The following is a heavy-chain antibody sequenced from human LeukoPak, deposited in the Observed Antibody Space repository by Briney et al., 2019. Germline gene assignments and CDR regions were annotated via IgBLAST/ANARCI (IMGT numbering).Heavy chain of an antibody. CDR3: AKPRVPAAMYNWFDP. Sequence: GGSLRLSCEASGFTFSSYWMSWVRQAPGKGLECVANIKQDGSEKYYVDSVKGRFTISRDNAKNSLYLQMNSLRAEDTAVYYCAKPRVPAAMYNWFDPWGQGTLVAVSS. V-gene: IGHV3-7*03. J-gene: IGHJ5*02. CDR1: GFTFSSYW. D-gene: IGHD2-2*01. CDR2: IKQDGSEK.